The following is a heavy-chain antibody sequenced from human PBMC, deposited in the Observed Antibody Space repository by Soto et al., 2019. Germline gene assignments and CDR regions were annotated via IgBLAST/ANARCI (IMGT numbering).Heavy chain of an antibody. D-gene: IGHD6-19*01. Sequence: SETLSLTCTVSGGSISSYYWSWIRQPPGKGLEWIGYIYYSGSTNYNPSHKSRVTISVDTSKNQFSLKLSSVTAADTAVYYCARGVHYSSGYVGFDPWGQGTLVTVS. CDR1: GGSISSYY. J-gene: IGHJ5*02. CDR3: ARGVHYSSGYVGFDP. CDR2: IYYSGST. V-gene: IGHV4-59*01.